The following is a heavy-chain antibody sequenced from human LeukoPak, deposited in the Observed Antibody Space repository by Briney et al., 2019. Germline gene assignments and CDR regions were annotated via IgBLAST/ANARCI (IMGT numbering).Heavy chain of an antibody. D-gene: IGHD6-13*01. CDR1: GFTFGSSA. CDR3: AKGSLGSWYYFDY. J-gene: IGHJ4*02. Sequence: GGSLRLSFAASGFTFGSSAMSWVRQAPAKGPEWVSTFSRSGPDTYYADSVKGRFTIFRDNSKNTLYLQMNSLRAEDTAVYYCAKGSLGSWYYFDYWGRGTLVTVSS. CDR2: FSRSGPDT. V-gene: IGHV3-23*01.